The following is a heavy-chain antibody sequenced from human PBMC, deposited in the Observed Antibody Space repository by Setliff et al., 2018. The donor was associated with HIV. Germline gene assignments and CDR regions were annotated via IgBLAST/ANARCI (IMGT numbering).Heavy chain of an antibody. CDR2: IYTSEST. J-gene: IGHJ4*01. D-gene: IGHD3-22*01. Sequence: SETLSLTCTVSGVSISSGSYYWSWIRQPAGKGLEWIGRIYTSESTNYNPSLKSRVTISVDTSKNQFSLKLTSVTAADTAVYYWARDYDSSGYYKGYWGRGTLVTVSS. CDR3: ARDYDSSGYYKGY. V-gene: IGHV4-61*02. CDR1: GVSISSGSYY.